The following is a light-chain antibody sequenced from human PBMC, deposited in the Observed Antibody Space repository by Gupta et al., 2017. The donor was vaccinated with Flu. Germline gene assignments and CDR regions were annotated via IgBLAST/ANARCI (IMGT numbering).Light chain of an antibody. CDR3: QSYDSSLSAYV. CDR2: ANT. V-gene: IGLV1-40*01. J-gene: IGLJ1*01. CDR1: SANIGAGYD. Sequence: QSVLTHTPSVSGAPGQRVTIACTGGSANIGAGYDVQWYQQLPGTATKLLIYANTDRPSGVPARCSGSKSDISASLAITGLQSGDEADYYCQSYDSSLSAYVFGTGTKVTVL.